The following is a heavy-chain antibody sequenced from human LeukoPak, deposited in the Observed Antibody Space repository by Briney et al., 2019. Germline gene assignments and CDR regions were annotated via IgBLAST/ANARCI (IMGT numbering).Heavy chain of an antibody. CDR2: ISAYNGNT. Sequence: ASVKVSCKASGYTFTSYGISWVRQAPGQGLEWMGWISAYNGNTNYAQKLQGRVTMTTDTSTSTAYMELRSLRSDDTAVYYCARDPSTTIFGVVSPGHWFDPWGQGTLVTVSS. CDR1: GYTFTSYG. J-gene: IGHJ5*02. V-gene: IGHV1-18*01. CDR3: ARDPSTTIFGVVSPGHWFDP. D-gene: IGHD3-3*01.